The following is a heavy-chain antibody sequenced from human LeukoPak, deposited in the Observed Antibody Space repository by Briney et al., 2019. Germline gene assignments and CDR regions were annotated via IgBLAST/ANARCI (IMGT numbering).Heavy chain of an antibody. CDR2: INHSGST. J-gene: IGHJ5*02. V-gene: IGHV4-34*01. CDR1: GGSFSGYY. CDR3: ARTIGWFDP. Sequence: SETLSLTCAVYGGSFSGYYWSWIRQPPGKGLGWIGEINHSGSTNYNPSLKSRVTISVDTSKNQFSLKLSSVTAADTAVYYCARTIGWFDPWGQGTLVTVSS.